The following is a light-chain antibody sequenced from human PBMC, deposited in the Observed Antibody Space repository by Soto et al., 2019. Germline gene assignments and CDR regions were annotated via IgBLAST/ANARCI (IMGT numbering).Light chain of an antibody. CDR3: QQYDDLLPT. V-gene: IGKV1-33*01. Sequence: DIQLTQSPSFLSASVGDRVTITCRASQGINSYLAWYQQKPGKAPKVLIYDASTLEKGVPSRFSGSGSGTDFTFTISSLQPEDIATYYCQQYDDLLPTFGQGTKLEIK. CDR1: QGINSY. J-gene: IGKJ2*01. CDR2: DAS.